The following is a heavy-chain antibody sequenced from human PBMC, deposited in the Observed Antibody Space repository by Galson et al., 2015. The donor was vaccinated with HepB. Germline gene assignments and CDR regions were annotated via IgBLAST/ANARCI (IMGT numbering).Heavy chain of an antibody. J-gene: IGHJ5*02. V-gene: IGHV6-1*01. Sequence: CAISGDSVSSNSAAWNWIRQSPSRGLEWLGRTYYRSKWYNDYAVSVKSRMIISADTSKNQFSLQLKSVTPEDAAVYYCARGVMRGYSSGRYGPWGQGTLVTVSS. D-gene: IGHD6-19*01. CDR3: ARGVMRGYSSGRYGP. CDR1: GDSVSSNSAA. CDR2: TYYRSKWYN.